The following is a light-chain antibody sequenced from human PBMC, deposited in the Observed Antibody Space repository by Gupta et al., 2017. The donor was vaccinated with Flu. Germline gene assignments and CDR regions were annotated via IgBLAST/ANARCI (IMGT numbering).Light chain of an antibody. CDR2: DAS. Sequence: SSLSASVGDRVTITCQASQDISNYLNWYQRKPGKAPKLLIYDASNLETGVPSRFSGSGSGTDFTFTISSLQPEDIATYYCQQYDNLPTWTFGQGTKVEIK. CDR3: QQYDNLPTWT. J-gene: IGKJ1*01. V-gene: IGKV1-33*01. CDR1: QDISNY.